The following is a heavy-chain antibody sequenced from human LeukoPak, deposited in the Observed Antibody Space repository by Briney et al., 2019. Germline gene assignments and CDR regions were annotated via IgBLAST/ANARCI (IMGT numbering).Heavy chain of an antibody. J-gene: IGHJ3*02. CDR1: GGSISSSNW. Sequence: SGTLSLTCAVSGGSISSSNWWSWSRQPPGKGLEWIGEIYHSGSTNYNPSLKSRVTISVDKSKNQFSLKLSSVTAADTAVYYCAEGAVLLWFGELTPPWGLDAFDIWGQGTMVTVSS. V-gene: IGHV4-4*02. D-gene: IGHD3-10*01. CDR3: AEGAVLLWFGELTPPWGLDAFDI. CDR2: IYHSGST.